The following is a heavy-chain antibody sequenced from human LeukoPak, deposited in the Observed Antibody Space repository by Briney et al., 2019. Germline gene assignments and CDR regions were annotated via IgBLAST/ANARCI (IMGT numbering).Heavy chain of an antibody. CDR2: ISGSGGST. Sequence: PGGSLRLSCAASGFTFSNYAMTWVRQAPGKGLEWVSSISGSGGSTYYADSVRGRFTISRDNSKNTLYLQMNSLRAEDSAVYYCARGPLGTLLWFGEAFDYWGQGTLVTVSS. CDR3: ARGPLGTLLWFGEAFDY. CDR1: GFTFSNYA. J-gene: IGHJ4*02. V-gene: IGHV3-23*01. D-gene: IGHD3-10*01.